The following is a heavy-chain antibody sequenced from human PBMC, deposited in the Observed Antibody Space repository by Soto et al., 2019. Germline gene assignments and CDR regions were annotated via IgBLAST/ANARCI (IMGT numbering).Heavy chain of an antibody. D-gene: IGHD2-15*01. Sequence: EVQLVVSGGGLVKPGGSLRLSCAASGFTFSYYSMSWVRQAPGRGLEWVSSISSSTTYISYADSVRGRFTISRDNAKNSLDLHMNSLRAEDTAVYYCVRDPVGVDSTFYFDSWGQGTLVTVTS. CDR1: GFTFSYYS. V-gene: IGHV3-21*02. CDR3: VRDPVGVDSTFYFDS. J-gene: IGHJ4*02. CDR2: ISSSTTYI.